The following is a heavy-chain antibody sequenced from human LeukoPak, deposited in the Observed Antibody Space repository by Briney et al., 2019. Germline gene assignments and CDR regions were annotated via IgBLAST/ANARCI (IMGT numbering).Heavy chain of an antibody. D-gene: IGHD3-22*01. CDR2: ISGSGGST. CDR3: AKRPTYYDSSGLDY. V-gene: IGHV3-23*01. J-gene: IGHJ4*02. CDR1: GFTFSSYA. Sequence: SGGSLRLSCAASGFTFSSYAMSWVRQAPGKGLEWVSAISGSGGSTYYADSVKGRFTISRDNSKNTLYLQMNSLRAEDTAVYYCAKRPTYYDSSGLDYWGQGTLVTVSS.